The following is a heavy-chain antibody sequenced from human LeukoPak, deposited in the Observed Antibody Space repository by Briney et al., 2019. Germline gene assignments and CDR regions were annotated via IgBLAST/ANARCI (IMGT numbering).Heavy chain of an antibody. CDR3: ASRPPTGYAYLGVFDY. D-gene: IGHD3-9*01. CDR2: IKPDGSEK. J-gene: IGHJ4*02. Sequence: GGSLRLSCAASGLTFSRHWMSWVRQAPGKGLEWVANIKPDGSEKYYVDSVRGRFTISRYNSRSSLYLQMNNLGAEDTALYYCASRPPTGYAYLGVFDYWGQGTLVTVSS. V-gene: IGHV3-7*01. CDR1: GLTFSRHW.